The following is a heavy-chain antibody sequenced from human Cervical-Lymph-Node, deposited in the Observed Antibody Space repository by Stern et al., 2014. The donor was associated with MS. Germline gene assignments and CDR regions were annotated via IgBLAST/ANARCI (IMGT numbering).Heavy chain of an antibody. J-gene: IGHJ6*02. CDR1: GDTFGTYG. D-gene: IGHD5-18*01. V-gene: IGHV1-18*01. Sequence: QVQLVQSGTEVKKPGASAKVSCKASGDTFGTYGVNWVRQAPGQRLEWLGWISGYKGNTNYAQRLQGRVTLTTDTSTTTAYMELRSLRSDDTAVYYCAIMGTNGIDVWGQGTTVTVSS. CDR3: AIMGTNGIDV. CDR2: ISGYKGNT.